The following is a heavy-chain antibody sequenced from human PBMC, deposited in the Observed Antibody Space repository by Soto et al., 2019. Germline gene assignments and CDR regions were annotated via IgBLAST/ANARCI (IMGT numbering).Heavy chain of an antibody. Sequence: SETLSLTCAVYGGSFSGYYWSWIRQPPGKGLEWIGEINHSGSTNYNPSLKSRVTISVDTSKNQFSLKLSSVTAADTAVYYCARGIVGIAARDAFDIWGQGTMVTVSS. CDR2: INHSGST. J-gene: IGHJ3*02. V-gene: IGHV4-34*01. CDR1: GGSFSGYY. CDR3: ARGIVGIAARDAFDI. D-gene: IGHD6-6*01.